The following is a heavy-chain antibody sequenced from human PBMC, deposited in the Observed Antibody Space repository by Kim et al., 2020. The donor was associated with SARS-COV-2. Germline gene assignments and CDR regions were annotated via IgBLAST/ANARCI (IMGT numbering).Heavy chain of an antibody. CDR3: ARGRAGVVPAPVLGLGPYYDYYAMDV. Sequence: SETLSLTCAVYGGSFSDYNWSWIRQPPGKGLEWIGEIIHSGSTSHRPSLKSRVTISVDTSKRQFSLRLKSMTAADTALYYCARGRAGVVPAPVLGLGPYYDYYAMDVWGQGTAVAVSS. V-gene: IGHV4-34*01. CDR1: GGSFSDYN. J-gene: IGHJ6*02. CDR2: IIHSGST. D-gene: IGHD2-2*02.